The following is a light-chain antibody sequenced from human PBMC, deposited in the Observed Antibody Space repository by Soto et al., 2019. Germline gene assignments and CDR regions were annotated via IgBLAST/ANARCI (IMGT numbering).Light chain of an antibody. CDR3: SSYTGSTNYV. CDR1: SSDVGIYNY. J-gene: IGLJ1*01. V-gene: IGLV2-14*01. CDR2: QVT. Sequence: QSVLTQPASVSGSPGQSITISCTGTSSDVGIYNYVSWYQQHPGKAPKLMIYQVTNRPSGVSNRFSGSKSSNTASLTISGLQAGDEADYYCSSYTGSTNYVFGTGTKVTVL.